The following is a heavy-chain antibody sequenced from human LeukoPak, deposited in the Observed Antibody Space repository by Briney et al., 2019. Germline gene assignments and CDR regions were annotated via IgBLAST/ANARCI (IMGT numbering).Heavy chain of an antibody. CDR1: GGSISSYY. Sequence: SETLSLTCTVSGGSISSYYWSWIRQPPGKGLGWIGYIYYSGSTNYNPSLKSRVTISVDTSKNQFSLKLSSVTAADTAVYYCARFSGWYYFDYWGQGTLVTVSS. J-gene: IGHJ4*02. D-gene: IGHD6-19*01. CDR3: ARFSGWYYFDY. V-gene: IGHV4-59*01. CDR2: IYYSGST.